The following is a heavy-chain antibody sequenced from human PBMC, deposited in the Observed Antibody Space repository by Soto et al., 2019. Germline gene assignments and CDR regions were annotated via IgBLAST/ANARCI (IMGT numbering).Heavy chain of an antibody. J-gene: IGHJ5*01. CDR2: IRSKANSYAT. CDR1: GFTFSGSA. CDR3: TRHPDFVVVPAAIPAAWFDP. D-gene: IGHD2-2*02. Sequence: GGSLRLSCAASGFTFSGSAMHWVRQASGKGLEWVGRIRSKANSYATAYAASVKGRFTISRDDSKNTAYLQMNSLKTEDTAVYYYTRHPDFVVVPAAIPAAWFDPWGQGTLVTVSS. V-gene: IGHV3-73*01.